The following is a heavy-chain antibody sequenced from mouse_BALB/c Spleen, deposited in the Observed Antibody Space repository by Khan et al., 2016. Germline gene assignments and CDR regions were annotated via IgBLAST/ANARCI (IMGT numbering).Heavy chain of an antibody. CDR1: GDSITSSY. V-gene: IGHV3-8*02. J-gene: IGHJ3*01. Sequence: EVQLQESGPSLVKPSQTLSLTCSVTGDSITSSYWNWIRKFPGNKLEYMGYISYSGNTYYNPSLKSRISITRDTSKNQYHLQLNSVTTEDTATYYCARWGYRYGGFAYWGQGTLVTVSA. CDR3: ARWGYRYGGFAY. CDR2: ISYSGNT. D-gene: IGHD2-14*01.